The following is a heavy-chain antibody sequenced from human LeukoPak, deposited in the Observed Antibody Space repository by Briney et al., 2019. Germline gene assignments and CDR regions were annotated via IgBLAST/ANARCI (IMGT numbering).Heavy chain of an antibody. Sequence: SGGSLRLSCAASGFTFSSYSMNRVRQAPGKGLEWVSYISSSSSTIYYADSVKGRFTISRDNAKNSLYLQMNSLRAEDTAVYYCARDNNQYSFTPTSMDVWGQGTTVTVSS. D-gene: IGHD1-14*01. CDR3: ARDNNQYSFTPTSMDV. CDR1: GFTFSSYS. J-gene: IGHJ6*02. CDR2: ISSSSSTI. V-gene: IGHV3-48*04.